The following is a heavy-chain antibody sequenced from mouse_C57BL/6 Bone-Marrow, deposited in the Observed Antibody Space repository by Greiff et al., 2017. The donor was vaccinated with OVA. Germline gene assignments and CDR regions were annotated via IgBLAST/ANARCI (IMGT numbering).Heavy chain of an antibody. CDR3: ARRRGFAY. V-gene: IGHV1-4*01. J-gene: IGHJ3*01. CDR1: GYTFTSYT. Sequence: VMLVESGAELARPGASVKMSCKASGYTFTSYTMHWVKQRPGQGLEWIGYINPSSGYTKYNQKFKDKATLTADKSSSTAYMQLSSLTSEDSAVYYCARRRGFAYWGQGTLVTVSA. CDR2: INPSSGYT.